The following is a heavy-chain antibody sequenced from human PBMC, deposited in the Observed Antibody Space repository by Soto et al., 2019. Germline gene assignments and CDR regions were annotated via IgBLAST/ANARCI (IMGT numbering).Heavy chain of an antibody. CDR2: ISGSDDST. CDR1: GFTFSSYS. D-gene: IGHD6-6*01. V-gene: IGHV3-23*01. Sequence: SGGSLRLSCAASGFTFSSYSMNWVRQAPGKGLEWVSVISGSDDSTYYADSVKGRFTISRDNSKNTLYLQMNSLRAEDTAVYYCAKRSSSSTFDYWGQGTLVTVSS. CDR3: AKRSSSSTFDY. J-gene: IGHJ4*02.